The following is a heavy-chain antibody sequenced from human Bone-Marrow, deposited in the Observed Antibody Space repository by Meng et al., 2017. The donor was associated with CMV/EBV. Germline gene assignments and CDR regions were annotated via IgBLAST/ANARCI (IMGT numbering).Heavy chain of an antibody. CDR1: GTPFNRYF. D-gene: IGHD5-24*01. CDR2: VNHRGST. V-gene: IGHV4-34*01. Sequence: SQTLSLTCGISGTPFNRYFWTWVRQPPGKGLEWIGEVNHRGSTNYTPSLKRRLVMSADTSNNHFSLKLTSVTAADTGVYYCARLQPGDALWGRGRLVTVSS. CDR3: ARLQPGDAL. J-gene: IGHJ4*02.